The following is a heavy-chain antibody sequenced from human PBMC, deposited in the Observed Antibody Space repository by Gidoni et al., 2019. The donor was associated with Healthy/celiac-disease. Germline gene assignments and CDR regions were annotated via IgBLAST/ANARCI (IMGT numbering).Heavy chain of an antibody. CDR2: IDYSGST. CDR1: GGSIRSYY. Sequence: QVQLQESGPGLVQPSETLSLTCTVSGGSIRSYYWSWIRQPPGKGLEWIGYIDYSGSTNYNPSLKSRVTISGDTSKNQFSLKLSSVTAADTAVYYCAGGYCSSTSCYEGVDYWGQGTLVTVSS. J-gene: IGHJ4*02. CDR3: AGGYCSSTSCYEGVDY. V-gene: IGHV4-59*01. D-gene: IGHD2-2*01.